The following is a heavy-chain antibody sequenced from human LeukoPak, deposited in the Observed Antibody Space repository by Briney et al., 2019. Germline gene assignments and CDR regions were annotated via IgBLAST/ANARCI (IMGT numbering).Heavy chain of an antibody. CDR3: AKVPGSGWYYFDY. CDR1: GFTFSGYP. D-gene: IGHD6-19*01. V-gene: IGHV3-23*01. J-gene: IGHJ4*02. Sequence: GGSLRLSCAASGFTFSGYPMGWVRQAPGKGLEWVSAISGSAASTYYADSVKGRFTISRDNSKNTLYLQMNSLRAEDTAIYYCAKVPGSGWYYFDYWGQGTLATVSS. CDR2: ISGSAAST.